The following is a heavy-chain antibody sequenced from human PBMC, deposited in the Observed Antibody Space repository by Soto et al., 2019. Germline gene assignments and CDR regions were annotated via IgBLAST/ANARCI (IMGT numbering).Heavy chain of an antibody. CDR2: IYYSGST. V-gene: IGHV4-31*03. D-gene: IGHD2-15*01. CDR1: GGSISSGGYY. J-gene: IGHJ4*02. Sequence: QVKLQESGPGLVKPSQTMSLTCTVSGGSISSGGYYWSWIRKHPGKGLEWIGYIYYSGSTYYNPSLKSRVTISVDTSKNQFSLQLSSVTAADTAVYYCARVVAATRYFDYWGQGTLVTVSS. CDR3: ARVVAATRYFDY.